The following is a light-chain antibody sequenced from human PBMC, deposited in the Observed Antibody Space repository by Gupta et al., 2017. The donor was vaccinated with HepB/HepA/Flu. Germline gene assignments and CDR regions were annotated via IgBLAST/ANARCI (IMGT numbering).Light chain of an antibody. V-gene: IGKV1-39*01. J-gene: IGKJ2*01. CDR1: QNIRIS. CDR3: QQPKTSPVT. Sequence: IRMAPSPSSLSASVGDTVSITCRASQNIRISLNWYQQKPGKAPKLLMYSASSLQSGVSSTFSGSGSGTEFTLTINDLHPEDFATYYCQQPKTSPVTFGQGTKLEIK. CDR2: SAS.